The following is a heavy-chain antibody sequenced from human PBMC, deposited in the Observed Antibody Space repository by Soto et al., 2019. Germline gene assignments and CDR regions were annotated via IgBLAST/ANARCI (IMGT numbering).Heavy chain of an antibody. D-gene: IGHD4-17*01. V-gene: IGHV3-23*04. J-gene: IGHJ4*02. CDR3: ASVDYGAYIPHFDY. CDR1: GFMFGTYW. CDR2: ITGSGGST. Sequence: VQLVESGGDSVQPGGSLRLSCEASGFMFGTYWMSWVRQAPGKGLEWVSTITGSGGSTFYADSVKGRFTISRDNSKNTLYLQMNSLRAGDTAIYYCASVDYGAYIPHFDYWGQGTLVTVSS.